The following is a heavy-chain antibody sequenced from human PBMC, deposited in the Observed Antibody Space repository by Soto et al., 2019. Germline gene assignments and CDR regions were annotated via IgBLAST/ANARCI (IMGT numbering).Heavy chain of an antibody. CDR2: IKEDGSDK. V-gene: IGHV3-7*01. Sequence: HPGGSLRLSCAASGFTFNTYWMTWVRQAPGKGLEWVANIKEDGSDKYYVDSVKGRFTISRDNARNSLYLQMNSLRAEDTAVYYCARHELSYNYGMDVWGQGTTVTVSS. D-gene: IGHD1-7*01. CDR1: GFTFNTYW. CDR3: ARHELSYNYGMDV. J-gene: IGHJ6*02.